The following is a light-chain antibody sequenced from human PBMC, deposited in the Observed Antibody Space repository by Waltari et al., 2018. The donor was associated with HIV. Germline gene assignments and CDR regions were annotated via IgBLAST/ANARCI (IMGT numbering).Light chain of an antibody. CDR2: STA. V-gene: IGLV7-43*01. CDR1: SGAVTSDFH. Sequence: QTVVTQESSLTVSPGGTVTLTCASNSGAVTSDFHPNWIQQKPAQTPRALIYSTAYKHSWTPARFSGSLLGGKAALTLSTVQPEDEAAYYCLLYFGGAWVFGGGTKLTVL. J-gene: IGLJ3*02. CDR3: LLYFGGAWV.